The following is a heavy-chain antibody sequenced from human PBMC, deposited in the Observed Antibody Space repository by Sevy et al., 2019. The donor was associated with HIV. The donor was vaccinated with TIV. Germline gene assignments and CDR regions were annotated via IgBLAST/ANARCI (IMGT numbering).Heavy chain of an antibody. CDR2: IRNKADSYTT. V-gene: IGHV3-72*01. Sequence: GGSLRLSCAASGFTFSDHYMEWVRQAPGKGLEWVGRIRNKADSYTTEYAAYVKGRFTISRDDSMISLYLLMNSLKTDDTSVYYCADLAGMAAAGRVFDYWGQGTLVTVSS. CDR1: GFTFSDHY. D-gene: IGHD6-13*01. CDR3: ADLAGMAAAGRVFDY. J-gene: IGHJ4*02.